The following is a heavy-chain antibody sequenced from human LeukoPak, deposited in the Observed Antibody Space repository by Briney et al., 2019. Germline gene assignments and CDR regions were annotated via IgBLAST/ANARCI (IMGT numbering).Heavy chain of an antibody. CDR2: IIPIFGTA. CDR1: GGTFSSYA. D-gene: IGHD3-22*01. Sequence: ASVKVSCKASGGTFSSYAISWARQAPGQGLEWMGGIIPIFGTANYAQKFQGRVTITADESTSTAYMELSSLRSEDTAVYYCARAPSGGSGYYYYFDYWGQGTLVTVSS. CDR3: ARAPSGGSGYYYYFDY. V-gene: IGHV1-69*13. J-gene: IGHJ4*02.